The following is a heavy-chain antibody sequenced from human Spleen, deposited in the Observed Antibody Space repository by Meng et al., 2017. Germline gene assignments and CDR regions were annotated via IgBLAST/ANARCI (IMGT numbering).Heavy chain of an antibody. Sequence: GESLKISCAASGFIFSNYAMSWVRQAPGKGLEWVSGISDSGNSPYYADSVKGRFTISRDNSKNTLYLQMNSLRAEDTAVYYCARAKYGAGSYYKGDYYFDYWGHG. V-gene: IGHV3-23*01. CDR1: GFIFSNYA. CDR2: ISDSGNSP. J-gene: IGHJ4*01. D-gene: IGHD3-10*01. CDR3: ARAKYGAGSYYKGDYYFDY.